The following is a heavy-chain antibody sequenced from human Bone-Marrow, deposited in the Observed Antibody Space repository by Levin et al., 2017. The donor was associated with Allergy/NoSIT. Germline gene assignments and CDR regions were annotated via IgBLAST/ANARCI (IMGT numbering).Heavy chain of an antibody. Sequence: PSETLSLTCAASGFTLSDHWIHWVRQAPGKGLVWVSRINPDGTITNYADSVRGRLTISRDNAKNTLQMNSLRAEDTAVYYCVGNLGGGGEVWGQGTLVTVSS. CDR1: GFTLSDHW. D-gene: IGHD3-16*01. CDR3: VGNLGGGGEV. J-gene: IGHJ4*02. V-gene: IGHV3-74*01. CDR2: INPDGTIT.